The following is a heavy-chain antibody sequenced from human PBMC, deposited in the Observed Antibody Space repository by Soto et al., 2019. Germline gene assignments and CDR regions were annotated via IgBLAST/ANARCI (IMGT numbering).Heavy chain of an antibody. J-gene: IGHJ4*02. CDR1: GYTFTSYA. Sequence: ASVKVSCKASGYTFTSYAMHWVRQAPGQRLEWMGWINAGNGNTKYSQKFQGRVTFTRDTSASTVYMEVSSLRAEDTSVYYCAKEGGLSGSYYISSSYYFDYWGQGTLVTVSS. V-gene: IGHV1-3*01. CDR3: AKEGGLSGSYYISSSYYFDY. D-gene: IGHD1-26*01. CDR2: INAGNGNT.